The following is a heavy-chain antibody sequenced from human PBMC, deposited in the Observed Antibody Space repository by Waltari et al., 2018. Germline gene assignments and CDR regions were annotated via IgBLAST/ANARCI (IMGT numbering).Heavy chain of an antibody. CDR2: INHSGST. D-gene: IGHD3-3*01. CDR1: GGSFSGYS. Sequence: QVQLQQWGAGLLKPSETLSLTCAVYGGSFSGYSWSWIRQPPGKGLEWIGEINHSGSTNYNPSLKSRVTISVDTSKNQFSLKLSSVTAADTAVYYCARGLQGTIFGAASNWFDPWGQGTLVTVSS. CDR3: ARGLQGTIFGAASNWFDP. V-gene: IGHV4-34*01. J-gene: IGHJ5*02.